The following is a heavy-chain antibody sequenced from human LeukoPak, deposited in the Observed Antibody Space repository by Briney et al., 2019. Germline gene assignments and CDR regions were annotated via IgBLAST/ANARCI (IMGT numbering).Heavy chain of an antibody. V-gene: IGHV4-34*01. CDR2: INARGDT. CDR1: GWSFNDYY. CDR3: ARGQVPAARGYNWFDP. J-gene: IGHJ5*02. Sequence: PSETLSLTCAVYGWSFNDYYWNWIRQPPGKGLKWIGEINARGDTNYNPSLKSRVTISVDTSKKQFSLRLTSMIAADTALYYCARGQVPAARGYNWFDPWGQGTLVTVSP. D-gene: IGHD2-2*01.